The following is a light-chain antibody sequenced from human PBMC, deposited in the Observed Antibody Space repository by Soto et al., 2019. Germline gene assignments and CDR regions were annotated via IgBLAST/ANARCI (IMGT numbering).Light chain of an antibody. J-gene: IGLJ3*02. CDR3: SSYTTSNTVL. CDR2: DVS. Sequence: QSVLTQPASVSGSPGQSITISCTGSDSDICSYNYVSWYQQQPGKAPKLLIFDVSNRPSGVSYRLSGSKSDNTASLNISGLQAEDEADYYCSSYTTSNTVLFGGGTKLTVL. V-gene: IGLV2-14*01. CDR1: DSDICSYNY.